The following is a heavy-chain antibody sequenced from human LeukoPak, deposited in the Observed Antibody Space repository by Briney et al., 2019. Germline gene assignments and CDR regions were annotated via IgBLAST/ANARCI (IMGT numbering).Heavy chain of an antibody. D-gene: IGHD6-19*01. J-gene: IGHJ4*02. V-gene: IGHV3-66*01. CDR2: IYSGGSI. CDR3: ARSPIAVAGQNTFDY. Sequence: GGYLRLYCAASGFTVSSNYMSWVRQAPGKGLEWVSVIYSGGSIYYADSVKGRFTISRDNSKNTLYLQMNSLRAEDTAVYYCARSPIAVAGQNTFDYWGQGTLVTVSS. CDR1: GFTVSSNY.